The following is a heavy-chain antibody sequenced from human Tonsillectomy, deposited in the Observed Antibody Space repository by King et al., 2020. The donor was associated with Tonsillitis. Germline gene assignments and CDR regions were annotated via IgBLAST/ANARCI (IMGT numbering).Heavy chain of an antibody. V-gene: IGHV5-51*01. CDR1: GYSFTSYW. Sequence: VQLVESGAEVKKVGESLKISCKGSGYSFTSYWIGWVRQMPGKGLEWMGVIYPGDSDTRYSPSFQGQVTISADKSISTAYLQWSSLKASDTAMYYCARLDGGPYYFYYMDVWGKGTTVTVSS. CDR2: IYPGDSDT. D-gene: IGHD3-16*01. J-gene: IGHJ6*03. CDR3: ARLDGGPYYFYYMDV.